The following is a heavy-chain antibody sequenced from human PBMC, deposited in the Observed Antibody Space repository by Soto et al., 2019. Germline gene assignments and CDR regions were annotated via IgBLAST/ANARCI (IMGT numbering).Heavy chain of an antibody. D-gene: IGHD2-15*01. CDR3: AKPAGINYFDF. CDR1: GFTFSTFA. Sequence: VGSLRLSCVASGFTFSTFAMSWVRQVPGKGLEWVSGISDGGRFTYYADSVKGRFTISRDDSKNTVYLQMSSLRGDDTAIYYCAKPAGINYFDFWGQGSLVTVS. CDR2: ISDGGRFT. V-gene: IGHV3-23*01. J-gene: IGHJ4*02.